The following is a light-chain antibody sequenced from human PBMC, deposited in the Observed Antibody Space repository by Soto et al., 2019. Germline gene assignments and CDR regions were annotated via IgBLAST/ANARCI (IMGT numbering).Light chain of an antibody. Sequence: QSVLTQPASVSGSPGQSITISCTGTSSDVGGSNHVSWYQHHPGKAPKLIIYEVSYRPSGVSNRFSGSKSGNTASLTVTGLQAEDEADYYCCSYAGSNNFVFGTGTKVTVL. CDR2: EVS. CDR3: CSYAGSNNFV. CDR1: SSDVGGSNH. J-gene: IGLJ1*01. V-gene: IGLV2-14*01.